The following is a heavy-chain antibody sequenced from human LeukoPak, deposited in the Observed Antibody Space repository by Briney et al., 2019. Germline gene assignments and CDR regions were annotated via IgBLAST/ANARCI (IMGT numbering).Heavy chain of an antibody. D-gene: IGHD3-16*02. J-gene: IGHJ6*02. CDR2: IYYSGST. CDR3: ARDSLPLGELSLYPEYPPYYYYGMDV. Sequence: SQTLSLTCTVSGGSISSGDYYWSWIRQPPGKGLEWIGYIYYSGSTYYNPSLKSRVTISVDTSKNQFSLKLSSVTAADTAVYYCARDSLPLGELSLYPEYPPYYYYGMDVWGQGTTVTVS. V-gene: IGHV4-30-4*01. CDR1: GGSISSGDYY.